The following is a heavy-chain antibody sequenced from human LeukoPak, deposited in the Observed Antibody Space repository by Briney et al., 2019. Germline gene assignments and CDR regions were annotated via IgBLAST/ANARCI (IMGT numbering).Heavy chain of an antibody. CDR2: ISGSAAST. D-gene: IGHD6-13*01. V-gene: IGHV3-23*01. J-gene: IGHJ4*02. CDR1: GFTFNTYA. CDR3: ARSVRIAANV. Sequence: GGSLRLSCAASGFTFNTYAMTWVRQAPGKGLEWVSSISGSAASTYYADSVKGRFTISRDSSKNTLYLQMNSLRAEDTAIYYCARSVRIAANVWDQGTLVTVSS.